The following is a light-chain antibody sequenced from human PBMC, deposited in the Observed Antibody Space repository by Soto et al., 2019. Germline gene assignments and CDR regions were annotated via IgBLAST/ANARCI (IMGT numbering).Light chain of an antibody. CDR1: QSLLHRNGYNY. Sequence: DIVMPQSPLSLPVTPGEAASISCRSSQSLLHRNGYNYLDWYLQKPGQSPQLLIYLGSDRASGVPDRFSGSGSGTDFTLKISRVEAEDVGVYYCMQTLQTRTFGQGTKVDIK. V-gene: IGKV2-28*01. CDR2: LGS. CDR3: MQTLQTRT. J-gene: IGKJ1*01.